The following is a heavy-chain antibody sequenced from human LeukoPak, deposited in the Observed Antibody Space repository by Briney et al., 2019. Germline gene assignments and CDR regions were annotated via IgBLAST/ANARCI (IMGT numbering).Heavy chain of an antibody. CDR3: AREASGIAAAGTPLGY. J-gene: IGHJ4*02. CDR1: GYTFTSYD. D-gene: IGHD6-13*01. Sequence: ASVKVSCKASGYTFTSYDINWVRQATGQGLEWMGWMNPNSGNTGYAQKFQGRVTMTRNTSISTAYMELSSLRSEDTAVYYCAREASGIAAAGTPLGYWGQGTPVTVSS. CDR2: MNPNSGNT. V-gene: IGHV1-8*01.